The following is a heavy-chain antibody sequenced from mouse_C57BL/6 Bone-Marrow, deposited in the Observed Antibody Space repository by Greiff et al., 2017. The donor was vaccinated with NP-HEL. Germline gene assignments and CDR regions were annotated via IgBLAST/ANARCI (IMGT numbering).Heavy chain of an antibody. Sequence: QVQLQQPGAELVRPGTSVKLSCKASGYTFTSYWMHWVKQRPGQGLEWIGVIDPSDSYTNYNQKFKGKATLTVDTSSSTAYMQLSSLTSEDSSVYYWARSRGSGADYWGQGTTLTVSS. CDR3: ARSRGSGADY. D-gene: IGHD1-1*02. V-gene: IGHV1-59*01. J-gene: IGHJ2*01. CDR2: IDPSDSYT. CDR1: GYTFTSYW.